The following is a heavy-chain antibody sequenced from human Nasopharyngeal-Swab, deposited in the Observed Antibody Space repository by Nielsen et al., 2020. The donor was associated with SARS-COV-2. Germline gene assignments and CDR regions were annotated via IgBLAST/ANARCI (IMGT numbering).Heavy chain of an antibody. CDR1: GFPFKIYA. CDR3: AKDDVVRGDAFDF. CDR2: ISASGGST. V-gene: IGHV3-23*01. J-gene: IGHJ3*01. D-gene: IGHD3-10*01. Sequence: GGSLRLPCVASGFPFKIYATAWVRRAPGRGLEWVSAISASGGSTYYRNSVKGRFSISRDNSKNTLFLQMNSLTVDDTALYYCAKDDVVRGDAFDFWGQGTMVTVSS.